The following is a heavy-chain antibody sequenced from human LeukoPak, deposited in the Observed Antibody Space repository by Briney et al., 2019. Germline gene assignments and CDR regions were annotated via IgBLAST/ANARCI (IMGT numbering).Heavy chain of an antibody. D-gene: IGHD3-10*01. V-gene: IGHV1-69*13. CDR1: GGTFSSYA. Sequence: ASVKVSCKASGGTFSSYAISWVRQAPGQGLEWMGGIIPIFGTANYAQKFQGRVTITADESTSTAYMELSSLRSEDTAVYYCARGPPLWFGELLSPDFDYWGQGTLVTVSS. J-gene: IGHJ4*02. CDR2: IIPIFGTA. CDR3: ARGPPLWFGELLSPDFDY.